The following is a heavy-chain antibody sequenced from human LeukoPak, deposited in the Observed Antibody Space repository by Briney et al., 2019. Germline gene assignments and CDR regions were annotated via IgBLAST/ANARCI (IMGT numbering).Heavy chain of an antibody. D-gene: IGHD3-16*01. CDR1: GYTFTGYC. J-gene: IGHJ5*02. CDR3: ARGLGGLYDP. V-gene: IGHV1-18*04. CDR2: ISAYNGNT. Sequence: ASVKVSCKASGYTFTGYCMHWVRQAPGQGLEWMGWISAYNGNTNYAQKLQGRVTMTTDTSTSTAYMELRSLRSDDTAVYYCARGLGGLYDPWGQGTLVTVSS.